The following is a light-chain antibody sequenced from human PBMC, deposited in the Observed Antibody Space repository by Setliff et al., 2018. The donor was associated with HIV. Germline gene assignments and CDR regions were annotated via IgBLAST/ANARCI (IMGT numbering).Light chain of an antibody. V-gene: IGLV2-23*02. Sequence: QSALTQPASVSGSPGQSITISCTGTSSDVGSYNLVSWYQQHPGKAPKVMIYEVSKWPSGVSNRFSGSKSGITASLTISGLQAEDEADYYCCSYAGSNNVFGTGTRSPS. J-gene: IGLJ1*01. CDR3: CSYAGSNNV. CDR2: EVS. CDR1: SSDVGSYNL.